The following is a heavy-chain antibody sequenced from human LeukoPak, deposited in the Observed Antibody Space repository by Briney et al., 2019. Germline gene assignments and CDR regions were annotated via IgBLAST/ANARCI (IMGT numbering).Heavy chain of an antibody. CDR3: AKGGRRSYYVGVDV. D-gene: IGHD1-26*01. V-gene: IGHV3-9*01. Sequence: GRSLRLSCAASGFTFDDYAMHWVRQAPGKGLEWVSGISWNGGSIGYADSVKGRFTISRDNAKNSLYLQMNSLRAEDTALYYCAKGGRRSYYVGVDVWGQGTTVTVSS. CDR1: GFTFDDYA. CDR2: ISWNGGSI. J-gene: IGHJ6*02.